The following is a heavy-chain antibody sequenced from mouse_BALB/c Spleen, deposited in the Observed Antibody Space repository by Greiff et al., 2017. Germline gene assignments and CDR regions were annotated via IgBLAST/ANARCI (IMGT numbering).Heavy chain of an antibody. J-gene: IGHJ2*01. Sequence: EVKVVESGGGLVKPGGSLKLSCAASGFAFSSYDMSWVRQTPEKRLEWVAYISSGGGSTYYPDTVKGRFTISRDNAKNTLYLQMSSLKSEDTAMYYCARQGVRRRPYFDYWGQGTTLTVAS. CDR3: ARQGVRRRPYFDY. CDR2: ISSGGGST. V-gene: IGHV5-12-1*01. D-gene: IGHD2-14*01. CDR1: GFAFSSYD.